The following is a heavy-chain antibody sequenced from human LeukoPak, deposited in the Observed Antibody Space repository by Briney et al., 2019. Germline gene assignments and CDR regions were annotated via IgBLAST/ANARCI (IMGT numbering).Heavy chain of an antibody. J-gene: IGHJ4*02. D-gene: IGHD3-10*01. CDR3: ASSYYGPSSGYFDY. Sequence: PSETLFLTCTVSGGSISSYYWSWIRQPPGKGLEWIGYIYYSVSTNYNPSLKSRVTISVDTSKNQSSLKLSSVTAADTAVYYCASSYYGPSSGYFDYWGQGTLVTVSS. CDR2: IYYSVST. V-gene: IGHV4-59*01. CDR1: GGSISSYY.